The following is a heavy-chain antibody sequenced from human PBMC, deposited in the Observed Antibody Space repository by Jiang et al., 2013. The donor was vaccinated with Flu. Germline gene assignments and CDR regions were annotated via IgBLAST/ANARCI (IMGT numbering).Heavy chain of an antibody. CDR2: INAGNGNT. V-gene: IGHV1-3*01. Sequence: SGAEVKKPGASVKVSCKASGYTFTSYAMHWVRQAPGQRLEWMGWINAGNGNTKYSQKFQGRVTITRDTSASTAYMELSSLRSEDTAVYYCARGQWLVRVDIDYWGQGTPGHRSPQ. D-gene: IGHD6-19*01. CDR3: ARGQWLVRVDIDY. J-gene: IGHJ4*02. CDR1: GYTFTSYA.